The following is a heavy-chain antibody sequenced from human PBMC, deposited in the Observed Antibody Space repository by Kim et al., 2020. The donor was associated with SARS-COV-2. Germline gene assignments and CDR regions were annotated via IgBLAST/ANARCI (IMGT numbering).Heavy chain of an antibody. CDR2: IYYSGST. Sequence: SETLSLTCTVSGGSISSYYWSWIRQPPGKGLEWIGYIYYSGSTNYNPSLKSRVTISVDTSKNQFSLKLSSVTAADTAVYYCARYGSEYYDFWSGPNWFDPWGQGTLVTVSS. CDR1: GGSISSYY. D-gene: IGHD3-3*01. J-gene: IGHJ5*02. V-gene: IGHV4-59*08. CDR3: ARYGSEYYDFWSGPNWFDP.